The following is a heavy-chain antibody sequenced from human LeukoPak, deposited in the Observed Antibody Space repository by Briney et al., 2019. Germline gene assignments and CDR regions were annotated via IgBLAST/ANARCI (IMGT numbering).Heavy chain of an antibody. Sequence: GGSLRLSCAASGFTFSSYAMSWVRQAPGKGLEWVSAISGSGGSTYYADSVKGRFTISRDNSKNTLYLQMNSLRAEDTAVYYCAKEYDLWSGYYTLWDYWGQGTLVTVSS. J-gene: IGHJ4*02. V-gene: IGHV3-23*01. CDR2: ISGSGGST. CDR3: AKEYDLWSGYYTLWDY. CDR1: GFTFSSYA. D-gene: IGHD3-3*01.